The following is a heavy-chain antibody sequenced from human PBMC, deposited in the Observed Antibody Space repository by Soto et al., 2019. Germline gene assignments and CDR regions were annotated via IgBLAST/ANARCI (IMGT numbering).Heavy chain of an antibody. CDR2: IIPILGIA. V-gene: IGHV1-69*02. D-gene: IGHD3-22*01. CDR1: GGTFSSYT. J-gene: IGHJ4*02. CDR3: VGTYDSSGYPYAQ. Sequence: GAPVKVSCKASGGTFSSYTISWVRQAPGQGLEWMGRIIPILGIANYTQKFQGRVTITADKSTSTAYMELSSLRSEDTAVYYCVGTYDSSGYPYAQWGQGTLVTVSS.